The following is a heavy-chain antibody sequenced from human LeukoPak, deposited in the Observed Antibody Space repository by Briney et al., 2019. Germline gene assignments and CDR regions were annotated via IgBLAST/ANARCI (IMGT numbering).Heavy chain of an antibody. J-gene: IGHJ4*02. CDR1: GGSISSYY. V-gene: IGHV4-59*01. Sequence: SETLSLTCTVSGGSISSYYWSWIRQPPGKGLEWIGYIYYSGSTNYNPSLKSRVTISVDTSKNQFSLKLSSVTAADTAVYYCAREMGYSGPFDYWGQGTLVTVSS. D-gene: IGHD5-12*01. CDR2: IYYSGST. CDR3: AREMGYSGPFDY.